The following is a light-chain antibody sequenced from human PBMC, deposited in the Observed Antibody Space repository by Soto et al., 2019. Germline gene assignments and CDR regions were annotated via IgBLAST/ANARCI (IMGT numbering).Light chain of an antibody. CDR3: QQADTCPWT. Sequence: IQMTQSPSSVSASVGDRVTITCQASRDISTWVAWYQQKPGKAPKPSIYSASALKRGVPSRFSCSVSGTDFALTVSSLQADDFATYSCQQADTCPWTFGQGTTVDIK. V-gene: IGKV1D-12*01. CDR1: RDISTW. CDR2: SAS. J-gene: IGKJ1*01.